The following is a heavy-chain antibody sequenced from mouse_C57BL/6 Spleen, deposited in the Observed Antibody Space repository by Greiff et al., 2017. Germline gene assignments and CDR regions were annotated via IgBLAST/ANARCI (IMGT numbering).Heavy chain of an antibody. CDR1: GYTFTDYN. J-gene: IGHJ4*01. Sequence: LVEPGASVKIPCKASGYTFTDYNMDWVKQSHGKSLEWIGDINPNNGGTIYNQKFKGKATLTVDKSSSTAYMELRSLTSEDTAVYYCARGGITTVVATDAMDYWGQGTSVTVSS. CDR3: ARGGITTVVATDAMDY. V-gene: IGHV1-18*01. D-gene: IGHD1-1*01. CDR2: INPNNGGT.